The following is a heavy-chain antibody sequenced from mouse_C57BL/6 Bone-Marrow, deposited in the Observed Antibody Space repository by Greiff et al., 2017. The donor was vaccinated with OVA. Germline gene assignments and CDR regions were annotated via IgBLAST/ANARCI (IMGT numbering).Heavy chain of an antibody. D-gene: IGHD1-1*01. V-gene: IGHV2-2*01. CDR3: ARKPYGSSYWYFDV. CDR1: GFSLTSYG. Sequence: VQLVESGPGLVQPSQSLSITCTVSGFSLTSYGVHWVRQSPGKGLEWLGVIWSGGSTDYNAAFISRLSISKDNSKSQVFFKMNSLQADDTAIYYCARKPYGSSYWYFDVWGTGTTVTVSS. CDR2: IWSGGST. J-gene: IGHJ1*03.